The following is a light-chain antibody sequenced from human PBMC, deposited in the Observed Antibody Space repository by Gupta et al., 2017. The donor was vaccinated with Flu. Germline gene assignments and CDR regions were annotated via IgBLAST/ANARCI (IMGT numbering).Light chain of an antibody. V-gene: IGKV3-20*01. CDR2: DAS. CDR3: QQYGRSPRT. CDR1: QNVSYNY. J-gene: IGKJ1*01. Sequence: EIVLTQSPGTLSLSPGERATLSCRASQNVSYNYLAWYHQKPGQAPRLLIYDASRRATGVPDRFSGSGSGTDFTLTVSGLEPEDFAVFYCQQYGRSPRTFGQGTKV.